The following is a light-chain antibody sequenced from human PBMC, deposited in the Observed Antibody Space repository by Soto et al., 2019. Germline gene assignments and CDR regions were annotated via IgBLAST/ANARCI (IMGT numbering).Light chain of an antibody. CDR1: QSIDSN. CDR3: QQYSDWPPRT. J-gene: IGKJ1*01. V-gene: IGKV3-15*01. CDR2: GAS. Sequence: EVVMTQSPATLSVSPGERATLSCRASQSIDSNLAWYQQRPGQAPRLLIYGASTRATGIPARFSGSGSGTEFTLTISSLQSQDCAIYYCQQYSDWPPRTFGQGTKVEIK.